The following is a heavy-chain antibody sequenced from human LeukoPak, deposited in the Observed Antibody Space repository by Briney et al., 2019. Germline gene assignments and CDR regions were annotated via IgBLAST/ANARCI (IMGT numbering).Heavy chain of an antibody. J-gene: IGHJ4*02. Sequence: GGSLRLSCAASGFTFSSYAMSWVRQAPGKGLEGVSGISGSGGSTYYADSVKGRFTISRDNSKNTLYLQMNSLRAEDTAVYYCAKQGPYGSGPYFDYWGQGALVTVSS. CDR1: GFTFSSYA. CDR3: AKQGPYGSGPYFDY. V-gene: IGHV3-23*01. CDR2: ISGSGGST. D-gene: IGHD3-10*01.